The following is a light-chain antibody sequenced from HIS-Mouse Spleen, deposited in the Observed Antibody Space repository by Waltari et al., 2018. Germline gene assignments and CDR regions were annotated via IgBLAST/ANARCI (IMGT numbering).Light chain of an antibody. J-gene: IGLJ3*02. Sequence: QSALPQPASVSGSPGQSITISCTGTSSDVGRYNLVPWYQQHPGKAPKRMIYEGSKRPSGVSKRFSGSKSGNTASLTISGLQAEDEADYYCCSYAGSSTWVFGGGTKLTVL. CDR2: EGS. CDR1: SSDVGRYNL. V-gene: IGLV2-23*01. CDR3: CSYAGSSTWV.